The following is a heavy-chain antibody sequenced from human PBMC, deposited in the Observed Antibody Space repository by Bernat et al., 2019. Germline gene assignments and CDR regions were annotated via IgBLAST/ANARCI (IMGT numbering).Heavy chain of an antibody. Sequence: QVTLKESGPVLVKPTETLTLTCTVSGFSLSNARMGVSWIRQPPGKALEWLAHIFSNDEKSYSTSLKSRLTISKDTSKSQVVLTMTNMDPVDTATYYCAVIQRYCSGGSCSRSPGYFDYWGQGTLVTVSS. CDR2: IFSNDEK. V-gene: IGHV2-26*01. CDR1: GFSLSNARMG. J-gene: IGHJ4*02. CDR3: AVIQRYCSGGSCSRSPGYFDY. D-gene: IGHD2-15*01.